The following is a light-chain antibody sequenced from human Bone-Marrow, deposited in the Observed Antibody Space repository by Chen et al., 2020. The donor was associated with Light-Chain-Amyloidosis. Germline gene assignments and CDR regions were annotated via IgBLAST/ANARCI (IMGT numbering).Light chain of an antibody. CDR3: QQSYSTPWT. CDR1: QSISSY. CDR2: AAS. Sequence: DIQMTQSPSSLSASVGDRVTITCRARQSISSYLNWYQQKPGKAPKLLIYAASSLQSGVPSRFSGSGSGTDFTLTISSRQPEDFATYYCQQSYSTPWTFVQGTKVEIK. V-gene: IGKV1-39*01. J-gene: IGKJ1*01.